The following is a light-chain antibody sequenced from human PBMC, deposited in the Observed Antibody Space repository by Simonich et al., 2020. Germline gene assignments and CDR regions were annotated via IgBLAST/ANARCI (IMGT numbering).Light chain of an antibody. CDR1: GSEVGSYNL. V-gene: IGLV2-23*01. Sequence: QSARTQPASVSGSPGKSTTISCPGTGSEVGSYNLVSWDQKHPGKAPKLMIYEGSKRPSGVSNRFSGSKSGNTASLTISGLQAEDEADYYCCSYAGSSTVVFGGGTKLTVL. CDR3: CSYAGSSTVV. J-gene: IGLJ2*01. CDR2: EGS.